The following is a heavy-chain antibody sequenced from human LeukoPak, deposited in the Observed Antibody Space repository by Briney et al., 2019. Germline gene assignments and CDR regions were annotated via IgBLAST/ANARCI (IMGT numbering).Heavy chain of an antibody. CDR2: INPNSGGT. CDR3: ARGPLWTLAAAAPNWFDP. V-gene: IGHV1-2*04. Sequence: ASVKVSCKASGYTFTGYYMHWVRQAPGQGLEWMGWINPNSGGTNYAQKFQGWVTMTRDTSISTAYMELSRLRSDDTAVYYCARGPLWTLAAAAPNWFDPWGQGTLVTVSS. CDR1: GYTFTGYY. J-gene: IGHJ5*02. D-gene: IGHD6-13*01.